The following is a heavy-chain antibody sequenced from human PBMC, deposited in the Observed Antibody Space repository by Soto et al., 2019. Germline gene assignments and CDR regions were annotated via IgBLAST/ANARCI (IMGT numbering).Heavy chain of an antibody. V-gene: IGHV3-30-3*01. CDR2: ISYDGSNK. Sequence: GGSLRLSCAASGFTFSSYAMHWVRQAPGKGLEWVAVISYDGSNKYYADSVKGRFTISRDNSKNTLYLQMNSLRAEDTAAYYCARIHCSGGSCYGYYYYGMDVWGQGTTVTVSS. CDR3: ARIHCSGGSCYGYYYYGMDV. J-gene: IGHJ6*02. D-gene: IGHD2-15*01. CDR1: GFTFSSYA.